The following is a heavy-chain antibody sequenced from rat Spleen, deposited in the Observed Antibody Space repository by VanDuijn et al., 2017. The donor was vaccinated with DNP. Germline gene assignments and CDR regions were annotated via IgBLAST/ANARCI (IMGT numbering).Heavy chain of an antibody. Sequence: QVQLKESGPGLVQPSQTLSLTCTVSGFSLTSYGVSWVRQPPGKGLEWIAAISSGGGTYYNSTLKSRLSISRDTSKSQVFLKMNSLQTEDTAMYFCARDNIGTTWFAYWGQGTLVTVSS. CDR1: GFSLTSYG. J-gene: IGHJ3*01. CDR3: ARDNIGTTWFAY. V-gene: IGHV2S12*01. D-gene: IGHD1-5*01. CDR2: ISSGGGT.